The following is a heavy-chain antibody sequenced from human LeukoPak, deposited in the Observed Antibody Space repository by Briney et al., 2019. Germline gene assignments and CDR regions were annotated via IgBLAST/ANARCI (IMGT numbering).Heavy chain of an antibody. CDR2: INPTGGST. J-gene: IGHJ4*02. D-gene: IGHD1-26*01. CDR3: ARAGSSGDYQAGSFEY. V-gene: IGHV1-46*01. Sequence: ASVKVSCKASGYTFSNYNVHWVRQAPGQGLEWMGIINPTGGSTNYAQKFQGRVTMTRDMSTTTVYMDLSSLKAEDTAVYYCARAGSSGDYQAGSFEYWGQGTLVTVSS. CDR1: GYTFSNYN.